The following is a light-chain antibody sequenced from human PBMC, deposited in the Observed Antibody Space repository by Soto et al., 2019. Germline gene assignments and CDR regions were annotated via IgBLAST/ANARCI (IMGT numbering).Light chain of an antibody. CDR1: SSNIGRNY. Sequence: QSVLTQPPSASGTPGQRVTISCFGSSSNIGRNYIHWYQQLTGAAPTLLIYRTNQRPSEVPDRFSGSKSGTSASLAITGLRAEDEADYYCQTYDSSLSGSIFGGGTKLTVL. CDR2: RTN. CDR3: QTYDSSLSGSI. J-gene: IGLJ2*01. V-gene: IGLV1-47*01.